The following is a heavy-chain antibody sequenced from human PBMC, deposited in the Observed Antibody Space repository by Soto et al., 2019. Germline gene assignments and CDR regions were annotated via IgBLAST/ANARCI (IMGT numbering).Heavy chain of an antibody. CDR3: ARDGSYGDYEDDFDY. Sequence: ASVKVSCKASGYTFTSYYMHWVRQAPGQGLEWMGIINPSGGSTSYAQKFQGRVTMTRDTSTSTVYMELSSLRSEDTAVYYCARDGSYGDYEDDFDYWGQGTLVTVSS. CDR2: INPSGGST. J-gene: IGHJ4*02. CDR1: GYTFTSYY. D-gene: IGHD4-17*01. V-gene: IGHV1-46*01.